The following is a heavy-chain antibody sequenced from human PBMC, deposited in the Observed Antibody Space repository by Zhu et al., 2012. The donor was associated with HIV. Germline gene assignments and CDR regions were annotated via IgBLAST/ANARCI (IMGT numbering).Heavy chain of an antibody. CDR3: ARVLALLWFGELLPNYFDY. CDR1: GYSISSGYY. D-gene: IGHD3-10*01. CDR2: VYHSGST. Sequence: QVQLQESGPGLVKPSETLSLTCAVSGYSISSGYYWGWIRQPPGKGLEWIGSVYHSGSTYYNPSLKSRVTISVDTSKNQFSLKLNSVTAADTAVYYCARVLALLWFGELLPNYFDYWGQGTLVTVSS. V-gene: IGHV4-38-2*01. J-gene: IGHJ4*02.